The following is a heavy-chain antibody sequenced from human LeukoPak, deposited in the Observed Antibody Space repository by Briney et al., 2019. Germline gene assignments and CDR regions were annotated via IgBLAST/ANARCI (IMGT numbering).Heavy chain of an antibody. Sequence: PSETLSLTCTVSGGSISSGGYYWSWIRQHPGKGLEWIGYIYYSGSTYYNPSLKSRVTISVDTSKNQFSLKLNSVAAADTAVYYCARGGPYGDYGLWGQGTLVTVSS. V-gene: IGHV4-31*03. CDR2: IYYSGST. J-gene: IGHJ4*02. CDR1: GGSISSGGYY. CDR3: ARGGPYGDYGL. D-gene: IGHD4-17*01.